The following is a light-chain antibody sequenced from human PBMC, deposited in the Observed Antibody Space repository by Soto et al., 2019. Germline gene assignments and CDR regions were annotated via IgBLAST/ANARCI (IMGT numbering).Light chain of an antibody. J-gene: IGLJ1*01. CDR1: SSDVGGYKY. V-gene: IGLV2-8*01. Sequence: QSALSQPPSASGSRGQSVTISCTGSSSDVGGYKYVSWYQQHPGTAPKLMIYEVSKRPSGVPDRFSGSKSGNTASLTVSGLQADDEADYYCSSYAGSTDFVFGTGTKLTVL. CDR3: SSYAGSTDFV. CDR2: EVS.